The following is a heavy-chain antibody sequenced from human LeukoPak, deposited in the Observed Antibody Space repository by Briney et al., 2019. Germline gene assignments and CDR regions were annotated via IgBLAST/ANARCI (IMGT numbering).Heavy chain of an antibody. V-gene: IGHV1-46*01. CDR2: MNPSGGYT. D-gene: IGHD6-19*01. J-gene: IGHJ4*02. Sequence: ASVKVSCKASGYTFTGYFIHWVRQAPGQGLEWMGIMNPSGGYTRYAQKFQDRVTMTRDTSTSTVHMELTSLRSEDTAVYYCARDLGNVGIEVSGTLDSWGQGTLVTVSS. CDR1: GYTFTGYF. CDR3: ARDLGNVGIEVSGTLDS.